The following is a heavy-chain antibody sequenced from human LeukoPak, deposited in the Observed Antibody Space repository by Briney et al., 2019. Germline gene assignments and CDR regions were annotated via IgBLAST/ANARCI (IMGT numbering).Heavy chain of an antibody. J-gene: IGHJ4*02. Sequence: SETLSLTCAVYGGSISSYYWSWIRQPPGKGLEWIGYIYYSGSTNYNPSLKSRVTISVDTSKNQFSLKLSSVTAADTAVYYCASLLYSGSLNYWGQGTLVTVSS. V-gene: IGHV4-59*01. D-gene: IGHD1-26*01. CDR1: GGSISSYY. CDR3: ASLLYSGSLNY. CDR2: IYYSGST.